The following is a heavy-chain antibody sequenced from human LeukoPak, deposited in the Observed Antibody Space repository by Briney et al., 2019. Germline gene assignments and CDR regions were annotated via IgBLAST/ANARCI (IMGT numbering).Heavy chain of an antibody. CDR2: ISRSSSTI. J-gene: IGHJ6*03. D-gene: IGHD1-26*01. CDR3: ARNVGSGSYYDHMDV. V-gene: IGHV3-48*01. Sequence: GGSLRLSCAASGFTFSSYSMNWVRQAPGKGLEWVPQISRSSSTIYYADSVKGRFIISRDNARNSVFLQMNSLRAEDTAVYYCARNVGSGSYYDHMDVWGKGTTVTVSS. CDR1: GFTFSSYS.